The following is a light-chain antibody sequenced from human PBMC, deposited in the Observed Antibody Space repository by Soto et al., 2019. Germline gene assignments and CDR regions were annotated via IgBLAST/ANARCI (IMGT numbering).Light chain of an antibody. V-gene: IGKV3-15*01. CDR1: QSISTE. CDR3: QQGHNWPLT. Sequence: EIAMTQSPATLSVSPGERATLSCRASQSISTELAWYQQIPGQPPRLLIYSASTRATGVPARFTGSGSGSESTLTISGLQSEDFAISYCQQGHNWPLTFGQGTRLEI. J-gene: IGKJ2*01. CDR2: SAS.